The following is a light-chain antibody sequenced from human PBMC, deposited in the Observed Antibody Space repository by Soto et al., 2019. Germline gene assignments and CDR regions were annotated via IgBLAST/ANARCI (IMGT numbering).Light chain of an antibody. J-gene: IGLJ2*01. V-gene: IGLV2-14*03. CDR1: SSDVGGYNY. CDR2: DVN. CDR3: SSHSSSSTLVV. Sequence: QSVLTQPASMSGSPGQSIPISCTGTSSDVGGYNYVSWYRQHPGKAPKLMIYDVNNRPSGVSNRFSGSKSGNTASLTISGLQAEDEADYYCSSHSSSSTLVVFGGGTKLTVL.